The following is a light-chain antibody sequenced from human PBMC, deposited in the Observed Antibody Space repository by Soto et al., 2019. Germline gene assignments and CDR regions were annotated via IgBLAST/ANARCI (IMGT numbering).Light chain of an antibody. CDR2: DAS. J-gene: IGKJ4*01. CDR3: QQYDNLPLT. CDR1: QSITTY. V-gene: IGKV1-33*01. Sequence: IQMTRSPSSLSASVGDRVTITCRASQSITTYINWYQQKSGKAPKLLIYDASDLETGVPSRFSGSGSGTDFTFTINSLQPEDIATYYCQQYDNLPLTFGGGTKVDIK.